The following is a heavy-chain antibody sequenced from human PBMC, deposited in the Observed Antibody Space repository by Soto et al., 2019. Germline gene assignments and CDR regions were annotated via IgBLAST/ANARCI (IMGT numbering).Heavy chain of an antibody. CDR2: IIPIFGTA. CDR1: GGTFSSYA. Sequence: QVQLVQSGAEVKKPGSSVKVSCKASGGTFSSYAISWVRQAPGQGLEWMGGIIPIFGTANYAQKFQGRVTITADESTSTAYMELSSLRSEDTAVYYCAIRRRYSCPPNETDDAFDIWGQGTMVTVSS. V-gene: IGHV1-69*01. D-gene: IGHD5-12*01. J-gene: IGHJ3*02. CDR3: AIRRRYSCPPNETDDAFDI.